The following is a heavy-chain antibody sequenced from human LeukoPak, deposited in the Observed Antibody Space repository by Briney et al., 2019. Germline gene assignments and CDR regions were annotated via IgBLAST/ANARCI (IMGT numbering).Heavy chain of an antibody. CDR1: GFTFSSYS. D-gene: IGHD2-21*02. CDR3: ARDLTDYGMDV. J-gene: IGHJ6*02. Sequence: GGSLRLSCAASGFTFSSYSMNWVRQAPGKGLEWVSSISSSSSYIHYADSVKGRFTISRDNAKNSLYLRMNSLRAEDTAVYYCARDLTDYGMDVWGQGTTVTVSS. V-gene: IGHV3-21*01. CDR2: ISSSSSYI.